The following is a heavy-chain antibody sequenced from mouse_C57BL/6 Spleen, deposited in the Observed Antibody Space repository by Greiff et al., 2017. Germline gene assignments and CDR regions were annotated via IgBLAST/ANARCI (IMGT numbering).Heavy chain of an antibody. CDR3: ARREEYDGHVDD. CDR1: GYTFTDHT. Sequence: VQLQQSDAELVKPGASVKISCKVSGYTFTDHTIHWMKQRPEQGLEWIGYIYPREGSTKYNEKFKGKATLTADKSSSTAYMQRNSLTSEDSAVDFGARREEYDGHVDDWGQGTTRTFSS. V-gene: IGHV1-78*01. J-gene: IGHJ2*01. CDR2: IYPREGST. D-gene: IGHD2-3*01.